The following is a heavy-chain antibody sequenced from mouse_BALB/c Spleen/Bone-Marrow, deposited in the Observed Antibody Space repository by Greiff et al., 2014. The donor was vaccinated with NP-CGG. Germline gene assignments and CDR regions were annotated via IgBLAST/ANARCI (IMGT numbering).Heavy chain of an antibody. Sequence: QVQLQQPGAGLVRPGASVKISCKASGYTFTNYWLGWGKQRPGHGLEWIGDIYPGGGYTNYNEKFKGKATLTADTSSSTAYIQLSSLTSEDSAVYFCAREVRGDFDYWGQGTTLTVSS. CDR2: IYPGGGYT. V-gene: IGHV1-63*02. J-gene: IGHJ2*01. CDR1: GYTFTNYW. D-gene: IGHD2-14*01. CDR3: AREVRGDFDY.